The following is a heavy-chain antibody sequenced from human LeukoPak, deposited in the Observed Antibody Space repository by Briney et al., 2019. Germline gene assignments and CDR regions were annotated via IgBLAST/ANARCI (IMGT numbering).Heavy chain of an antibody. CDR2: IYYSGSP. Sequence: SETLSLTCTVSGFSISSSSYYWRGLRQPPGKRLEWIGSIYYSGSPYYNPSLKSRVTISVDMSKNQFSLKLSSATAADTAVYYCATRYSSGWYPYYYYYYGMDVWGQGTRVTVSS. CDR1: GFSISSSSYY. D-gene: IGHD6-19*01. CDR3: ATRYSSGWYPYYYYYYGMDV. V-gene: IGHV4-39*01. J-gene: IGHJ6*02.